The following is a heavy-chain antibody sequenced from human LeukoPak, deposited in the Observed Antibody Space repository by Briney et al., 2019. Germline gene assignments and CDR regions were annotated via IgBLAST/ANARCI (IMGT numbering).Heavy chain of an antibody. CDR3: AKAPHCPNDVCRYFDY. V-gene: IGHV3-48*03. D-gene: IGHD2-8*01. CDR2: ISSSGITI. J-gene: IGHJ4*02. CDR1: GFTFSSYE. Sequence: GGSLRLSCAASGFTFSSYEMNWVRQAPGKGREWVSYISSSGITIYYADSVKGRFTISRDNSRSTVFLQMSSLRAEDTAVYYCAKAPHCPNDVCRYFDYWAQGILVPVSS.